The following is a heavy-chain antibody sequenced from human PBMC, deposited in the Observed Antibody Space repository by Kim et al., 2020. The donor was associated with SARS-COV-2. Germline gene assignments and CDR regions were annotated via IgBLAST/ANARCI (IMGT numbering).Heavy chain of an antibody. D-gene: IGHD3-3*01. J-gene: IGHJ4*02. Sequence: YAQKFQGRVTMTEDTSTDTAYMELSSLRSEDTAVYYCATGYDFWSGHGLYWGQGTLVTVSS. V-gene: IGHV1-24*01. CDR3: ATGYDFWSGHGLY.